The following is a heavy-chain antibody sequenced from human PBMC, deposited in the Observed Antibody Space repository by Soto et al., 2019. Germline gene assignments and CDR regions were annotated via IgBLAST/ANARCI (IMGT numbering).Heavy chain of an antibody. D-gene: IGHD7-27*01. CDR2: IYNGGTT. CDR3: ARGPSGDKVDF. V-gene: IGHV4-30-4*01. J-gene: IGHJ4*02. CDR1: GGSISSVYDC. Sequence: QVQLQESGPILVKPSQTLSLTCTVSGGSISSVYDCWSWIRQSPDKGLEWIGHIYNGGTTYNNPSPPRRATISADTSKNQFSLQLRSVTAADTAVYFCARGPSGDKVDFWGQGTLVTVSS.